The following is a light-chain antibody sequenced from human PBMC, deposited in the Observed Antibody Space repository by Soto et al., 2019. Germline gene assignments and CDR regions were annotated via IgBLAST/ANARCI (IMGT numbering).Light chain of an antibody. CDR1: SSNIGSNS. Sequence: QSVLTQPPSASGTPGQRVTISCSGSSSNIGSNSVNWYQQLPKTAPKLLIYSDNQRPSGVPDRFSGSKSGTSASLAINGLQSEDEADYYCAAWDDSLNGVVFGGGTKLTVL. J-gene: IGLJ2*01. CDR2: SDN. V-gene: IGLV1-44*01. CDR3: AAWDDSLNGVV.